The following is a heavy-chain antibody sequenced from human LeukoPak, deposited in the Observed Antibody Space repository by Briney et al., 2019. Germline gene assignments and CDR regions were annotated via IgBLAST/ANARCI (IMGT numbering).Heavy chain of an antibody. Sequence: SQTLSLTCSVSGDSITSDGFHWSWICQHPQKGLEWIGHIYPSGDNYYNPSLKSRASISLDTYKNQFSLRLTSVTVADTAVYFCARGRPYYYGSGSYSALDSWGQGTMITVSS. CDR2: IYPSGDN. CDR3: ARGRPYYYGSGSYSALDS. D-gene: IGHD3-10*01. CDR1: GDSITSDGFH. V-gene: IGHV4-31*03. J-gene: IGHJ4*02.